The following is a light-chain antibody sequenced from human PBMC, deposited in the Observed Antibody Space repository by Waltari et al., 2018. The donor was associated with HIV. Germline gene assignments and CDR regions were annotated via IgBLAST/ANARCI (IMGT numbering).Light chain of an antibody. CDR3: QSYDSGLSAYV. CDR1: SSNIRARSD. V-gene: IGLV1-40*01. J-gene: IGLJ1*01. CDR2: GNT. Sequence: QSVLTQPPSVSGAPGQRVTISCPGRSSNIRARSDLPSFQQLPETAPKLLIYGNTNRPPGVPDRFSGSKSGTSASLASTGLQAEDEADYYCQSYDSGLSAYVFGTGTKVTVL.